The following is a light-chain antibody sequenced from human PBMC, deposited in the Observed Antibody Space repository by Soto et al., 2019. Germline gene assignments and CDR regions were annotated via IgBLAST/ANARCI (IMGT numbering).Light chain of an antibody. CDR2: DAS. V-gene: IGKV3-11*01. J-gene: IGKJ5*01. CDR3: QQRHMWPIT. Sequence: EIVLTQSPATLSLSPGERATLSCRASQSVSSYLAWYQQKPGQAPRLLIYDASNRATGIPARFSGSGSGTDFTLTISSLEPEDFAVYYCQQRHMWPITLGQGTRLEI. CDR1: QSVSSY.